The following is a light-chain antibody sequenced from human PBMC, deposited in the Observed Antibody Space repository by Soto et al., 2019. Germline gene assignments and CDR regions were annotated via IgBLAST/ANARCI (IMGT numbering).Light chain of an antibody. CDR3: CSYAGSSTFYV. Sequence: QSALTQPASVPGSPGQSITISCTGTSSDVGSYNLVSWYQQHPGKAPKLMIYEDSKRPSGVSNRFSGSKSGNTASLTISGLQAEDEADYYCCSYAGSSTFYVFGTGTKVTVL. V-gene: IGLV2-23*01. CDR2: EDS. J-gene: IGLJ1*01. CDR1: SSDVGSYNL.